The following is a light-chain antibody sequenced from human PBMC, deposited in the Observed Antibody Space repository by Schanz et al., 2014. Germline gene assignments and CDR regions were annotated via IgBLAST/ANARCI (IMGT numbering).Light chain of an antibody. CDR3: AAWDDSLRGV. CDR2: ANT. CDR1: SSNIGAGYD. J-gene: IGLJ3*02. V-gene: IGLV1-40*01. Sequence: QSVLTQPPSVSGAPGQRVTISCTGSSSNIGAGYDVHWFQQLPGTAPKLLMYANTKRPSGVPDRFSGSRSGTSASLAISGLRSEDDADYYCAAWDDSLRGVFGGGTKLTVL.